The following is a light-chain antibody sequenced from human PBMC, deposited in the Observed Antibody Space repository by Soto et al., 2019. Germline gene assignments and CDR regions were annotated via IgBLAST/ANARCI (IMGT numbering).Light chain of an antibody. J-gene: IGKJ4*01. CDR1: QTISSY. V-gene: IGKV1-39*01. CDR3: QQANSFPLT. Sequence: DIQMTQSPSSLSASVGVRVTITCWASQTISSYLNWYHQKPGKAPKLLIYAASSLQSGVPSRFSGSGSGTDFTITISSLKKEDGATYDGQQANSFPLTFRGGTKVDI. CDR2: AAS.